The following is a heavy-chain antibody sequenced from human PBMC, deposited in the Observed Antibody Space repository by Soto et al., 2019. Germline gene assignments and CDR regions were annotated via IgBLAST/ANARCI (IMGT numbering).Heavy chain of an antibody. Sequence: PSETLSLTCAVYGGSFSGYYWSWIRQPPGKGLEWIGEINHSGSTNYNPSLKSRVTISVDTSKNQFSLKLSSVTAADTAVYYCARRYCSGGSCYRAYYYYMDVWGKGTTVTVSS. D-gene: IGHD2-15*01. J-gene: IGHJ6*03. CDR2: INHSGST. CDR1: GGSFSGYY. V-gene: IGHV4-34*01. CDR3: ARRYCSGGSCYRAYYYYMDV.